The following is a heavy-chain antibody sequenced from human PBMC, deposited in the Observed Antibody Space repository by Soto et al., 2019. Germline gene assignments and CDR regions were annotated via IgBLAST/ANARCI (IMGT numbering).Heavy chain of an antibody. CDR1: GFTFSSYS. J-gene: IGHJ4*02. CDR3: ASDWVYSDY. CDR2: ISSSSSTI. Sequence: PGGSLRLSCAASGFTFSSYSMNWVRQAPGKGLEWVSYISSSSSTIYYADSVKGRFTISRDNAKNLLYLQMNSLRDEDTAVYYCASDWVYSDYWGQGTLVTVSS. V-gene: IGHV3-48*02. D-gene: IGHD3-16*01.